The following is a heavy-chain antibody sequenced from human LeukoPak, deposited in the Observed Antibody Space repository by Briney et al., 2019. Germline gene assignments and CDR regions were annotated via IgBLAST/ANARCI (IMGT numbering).Heavy chain of an antibody. CDR2: MFYSGNT. CDR1: GGSISSYY. CDR3: AGTVAAAALAEGYWFDP. J-gene: IGHJ5*02. D-gene: IGHD6-13*01. Sequence: SETLSLTCTVSGGSISSYYWSWIRQPPGKGLEWIGYMFYSGNTNYNSSLKSRVTISLDTSINQFSLKLSSVTAVDTAVYYCAGTVAAAALAEGYWFDPWGQGTLVTVSS. V-gene: IGHV4-59*08.